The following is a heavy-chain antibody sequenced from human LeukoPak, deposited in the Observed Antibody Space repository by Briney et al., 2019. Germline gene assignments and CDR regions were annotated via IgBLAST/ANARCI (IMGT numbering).Heavy chain of an antibody. CDR3: ARHIGLTTRYFDS. CDR1: GYSFTSYW. D-gene: IGHD4/OR15-4a*01. J-gene: IGHJ4*02. CDR2: IYPGDSDT. V-gene: IGHV5-51*01. Sequence: KRGESLKISCKGSGYSFTSYWIGWVRQMPGKGLGWMGMIYPGDSDTRYSPSFQGHVTISADTSITTAYLQWSGLKASDTAMYYCARHIGLTTRYFDSWGKGTLVTVSS.